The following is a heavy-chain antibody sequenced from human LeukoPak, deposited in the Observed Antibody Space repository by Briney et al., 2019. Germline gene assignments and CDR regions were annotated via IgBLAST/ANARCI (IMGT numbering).Heavy chain of an antibody. CDR2: IYNSGHT. V-gene: IGHV4-59*01. Sequence: PSETLSLTCTGSGGSFSNYYWNWIRQPPGKGLEWIGYIYNSGHTNYNPSLKSRVTMSIDTSKNQFSLNLSSATAADTAFYYCARDLGTWAYYFDYWGQGILVTVSS. D-gene: IGHD7-27*01. CDR3: ARDLGTWAYYFDY. J-gene: IGHJ4*02. CDR1: GGSFSNYY.